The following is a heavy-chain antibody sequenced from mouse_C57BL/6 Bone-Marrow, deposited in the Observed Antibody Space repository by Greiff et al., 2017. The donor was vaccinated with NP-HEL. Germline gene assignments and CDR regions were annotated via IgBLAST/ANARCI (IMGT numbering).Heavy chain of an antibody. Sequence: QVQLQQPGTELVKPGASVKLSCKASGYTFTSYWMHWVKQRPGQGLEWIGNINPSNGGTNYNEKFKSKGTLTVDKSSSTAYMQLSSLTSEDSAVYYCAMIFITTVVSPSYFDYWGQGTTLTVSS. J-gene: IGHJ2*01. CDR1: GYTFTSYW. V-gene: IGHV1-53*01. CDR3: AMIFITTVVSPSYFDY. CDR2: INPSNGGT. D-gene: IGHD1-1*01.